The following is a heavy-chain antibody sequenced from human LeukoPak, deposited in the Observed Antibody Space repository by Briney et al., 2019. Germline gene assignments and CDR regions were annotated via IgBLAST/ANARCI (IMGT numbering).Heavy chain of an antibody. D-gene: IGHD4-17*01. V-gene: IGHV4-39*07. CDR3: ARVWATVTDAFDI. Sequence: SETLSLTCTVSGGSISGSSYYWGWIRQPPGKGLEWIGSIYYSGSTYYNPSLKSRVTISVDTSKNQFSLKLSSVTAADTAVYYCARVWATVTDAFDIWGQGTMVTVSS. CDR2: IYYSGST. CDR1: GGSISGSSYY. J-gene: IGHJ3*02.